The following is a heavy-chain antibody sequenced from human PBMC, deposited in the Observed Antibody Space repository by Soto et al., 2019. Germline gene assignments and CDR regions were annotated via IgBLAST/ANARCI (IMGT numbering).Heavy chain of an antibody. CDR1: GYTFTGYY. CDR2: INAGNGNT. CDR3: ARVSSSSTPYYYYYYMDV. Sequence: ASVKVSCKASGYTFTGYYMHWVRQAPGQRLEWMGWINAGNGNTKYSQKFRGRVTITRDTSASTAYMELSSLRSEDTAVYYCARVSSSSTPYYYYYYMDVWGKGTTVTVSS. V-gene: IGHV1-3*01. D-gene: IGHD6-6*01. J-gene: IGHJ6*03.